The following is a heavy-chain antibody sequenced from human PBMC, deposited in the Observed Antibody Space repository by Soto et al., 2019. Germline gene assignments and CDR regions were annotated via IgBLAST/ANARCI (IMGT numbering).Heavy chain of an antibody. J-gene: IGHJ6*02. CDR1: GGSISSSSYY. CDR2: IYYSGST. Sequence: SETLSLTCTVSGGSISSSSYYWGWIRQPPGKGLEWIGSIYYSGSTYYNPSLKSRVTISVDTSKNQFSLKLSSVTAADTAVYYCARRFAYYDSSGYQNYYYYGMDVWGQGTTVTVSS. CDR3: ARRFAYYDSSGYQNYYYYGMDV. D-gene: IGHD3-22*01. V-gene: IGHV4-39*01.